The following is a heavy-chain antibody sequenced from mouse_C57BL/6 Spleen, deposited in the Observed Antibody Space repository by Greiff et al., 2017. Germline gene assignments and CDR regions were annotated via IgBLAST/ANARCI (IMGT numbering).Heavy chain of an antibody. CDR3: AVITTVVAPPFDY. CDR1: GYAFSSSW. Sequence: VQLQQSGPELVKPGASVKISCKASGYAFSSSWMNWVKQRPGKGLEWIGRIYPGDGDTNYNGKFKGKATLTADKSSSTAYMQLSSLTSEDSAVYFCAVITTVVAPPFDYWGQGTTLTVSS. CDR2: IYPGDGDT. D-gene: IGHD1-1*01. V-gene: IGHV1-82*01. J-gene: IGHJ2*01.